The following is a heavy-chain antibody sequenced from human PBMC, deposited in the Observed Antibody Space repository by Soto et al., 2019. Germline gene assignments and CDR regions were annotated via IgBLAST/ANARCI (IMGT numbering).Heavy chain of an antibody. V-gene: IGHV1-69*13. CDR2: IIPIFGTA. CDR3: ARDLVVVVTAGSYYYYGMDV. CDR1: GGTFSSYA. D-gene: IGHD2-21*02. Sequence: GASVKVSCKASGGTFSSYAISWVRQAPGQGLEWMGGIIPIFGTANYAQKFQGRVTITADESTSTAYMELSSLRSEDTAVYYCARDLVVVVTAGSYYYYGMDVWGQGTTVTVSS. J-gene: IGHJ6*02.